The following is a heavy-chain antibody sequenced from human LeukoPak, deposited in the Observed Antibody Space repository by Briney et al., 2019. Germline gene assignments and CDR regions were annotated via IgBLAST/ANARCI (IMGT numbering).Heavy chain of an antibody. CDR2: LSGSGAGT. Sequence: GGSLRLSCAASGFTFSSYSMSWVRQAPGKGLDWVSGLSGSGAGTYYADSVKGRFTISRDTSKNTLYLHMSSLRAEDTAVYYCAKDGPMDVWGKGATDTVSS. CDR3: AKDGPMDV. J-gene: IGHJ6*04. V-gene: IGHV3-23*01. CDR1: GFTFSSYS.